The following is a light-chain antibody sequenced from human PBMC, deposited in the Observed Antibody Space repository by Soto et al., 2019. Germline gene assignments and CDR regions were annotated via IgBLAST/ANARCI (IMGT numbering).Light chain of an antibody. Sequence: QSVLTQPPSVSGAPGQRVTISCTGSSSNIGAGYDVHWYQQLPGTAPKLLIYGNRNXPSGVPDRFSGSKFGNTASLTISGLQAEDEADYSCCSFAGSYTDVFGTGTKVTGL. CDR1: SSNIGAGYD. J-gene: IGLJ1*01. CDR2: GNR. V-gene: IGLV1-40*01. CDR3: CSFAGSYTDV.